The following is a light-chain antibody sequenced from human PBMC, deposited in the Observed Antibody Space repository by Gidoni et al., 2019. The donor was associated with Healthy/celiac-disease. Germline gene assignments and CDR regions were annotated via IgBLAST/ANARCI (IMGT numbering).Light chain of an antibody. J-gene: IGKJ1*01. V-gene: IGKV3-15*01. CDR1: QSVSSN. CDR2: GAS. Sequence: IVMTQSPATLSVSPGERATLSCRASQSVSSNLAWYQQKPGQAPRLLIYGASTRATGIPARFSGSGSGTEFTLTISSLQSEEFAVYYCQQYNNWWTFXXXTKVEIK. CDR3: QQYNNWWT.